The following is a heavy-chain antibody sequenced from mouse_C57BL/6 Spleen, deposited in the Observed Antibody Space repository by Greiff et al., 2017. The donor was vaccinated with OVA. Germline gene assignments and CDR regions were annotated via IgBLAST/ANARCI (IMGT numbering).Heavy chain of an antibody. D-gene: IGHD1-1*01. CDR1: GYTFTSYW. CDR2: IDPSDSET. Sequence: QVQLQQPGAELVRPGSSVKLSCKASGYTFTSYWMHWVKQRPIQGLEWIGNIDPSDSETHYNQKFKDKDTLTVDKSSSTAYMQLSSLTSEDSAVYYCARGGYGSIYDYWGQGTTLTVSS. V-gene: IGHV1-52*01. CDR3: ARGGYGSIYDY. J-gene: IGHJ2*01.